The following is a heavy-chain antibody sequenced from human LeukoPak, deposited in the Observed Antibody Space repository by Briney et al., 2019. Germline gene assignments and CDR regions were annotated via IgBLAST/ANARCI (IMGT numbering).Heavy chain of an antibody. CDR3: ARGGYCTTTSCYE. CDR1: RYTFTTYY. V-gene: IGHV1-2*02. CDR2: INPGSGAT. J-gene: IGHJ4*02. D-gene: IGHD2-2*01. Sequence: ASVKVSCKAFRYTFTTYYIYWVRQAPGQGLEWMGWINPGSGATNSAQKFQGRLTMTRDTSISTAYMELTSLTSEDTAVYYCARGGYCTTTSCYEWGQGTLVTVSS.